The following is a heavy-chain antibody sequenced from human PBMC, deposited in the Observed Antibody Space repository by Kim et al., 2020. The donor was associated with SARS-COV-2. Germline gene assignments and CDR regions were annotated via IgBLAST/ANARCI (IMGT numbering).Heavy chain of an antibody. D-gene: IGHD1-26*01. J-gene: IGHJ4*02. CDR3: ARDLKWELTFDY. V-gene: IGHV1-3*01. Sequence: KYSQKFQGRVTITRDTSASTAYMELSSLRSEDTAVYYCARDLKWELTFDYWGQGTLVTVSS.